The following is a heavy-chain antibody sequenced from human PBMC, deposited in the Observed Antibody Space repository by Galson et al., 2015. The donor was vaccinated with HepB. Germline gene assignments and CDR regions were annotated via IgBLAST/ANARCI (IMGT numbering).Heavy chain of an antibody. J-gene: IGHJ6*02. D-gene: IGHD3-9*01. CDR3: ARDTYDILTGYLTGGMDV. CDR1: GYTFTSYA. Sequence: SVKVSCKASGYTFTSYAMHWVRQAPGQRLEWMGWINAGNGNTKYSQKFQGRVTITRDTSASTAYMELSSLRSEDTAVYYCARDTYDILTGYLTGGMDVWGQGTTVTVSS. CDR2: INAGNGNT. V-gene: IGHV1-3*01.